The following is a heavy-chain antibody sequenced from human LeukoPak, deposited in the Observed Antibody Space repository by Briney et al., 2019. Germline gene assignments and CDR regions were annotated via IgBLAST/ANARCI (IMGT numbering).Heavy chain of an antibody. V-gene: IGHV3-23*01. J-gene: IGHJ4*02. Sequence: PGGSLRLSCAASGLTFTSYSMNWVRQAPGKGLEWVSTISGGGGSTYYADSVKGRFTISRDNSKNTLYLQMNSLRAEDTAVYYCATRSRDTAMEIAVDYWGQGTLVTVSS. CDR1: GLTFTSYS. CDR3: ATRSRDTAMEIAVDY. CDR2: ISGGGGST. D-gene: IGHD5-18*01.